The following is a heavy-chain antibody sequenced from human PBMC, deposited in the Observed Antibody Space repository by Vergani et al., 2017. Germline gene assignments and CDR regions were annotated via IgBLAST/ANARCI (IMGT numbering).Heavy chain of an antibody. CDR3: VRDPWESGGPYAGC. D-gene: IGHD2-15*01. Sequence: QVQLQESGPGLLKPSETLSLTCTVSGYSISSGYYWGWIRQPPGRGLEWIGSISHSGYTFYSPSRKSRVSMAVDTSKNKFYLRVNSVTAADTAVYYCVRDPWESGGPYAGCWGRGTLVSVSS. J-gene: IGHJ4*02. CDR2: ISHSGYT. V-gene: IGHV4-38-2*02. CDR1: GYSISSGYY.